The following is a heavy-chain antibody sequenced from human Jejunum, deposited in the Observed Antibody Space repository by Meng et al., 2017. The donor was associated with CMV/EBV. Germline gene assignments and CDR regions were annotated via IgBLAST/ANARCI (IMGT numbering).Heavy chain of an antibody. J-gene: IGHJ4*02. CDR2: IFHSGAT. CDR1: GGSLIGTNW. V-gene: IGHV4-4*01. CDR3: GDPPAGY. Sequence: PSLTCVVSGGSLIGTNWWNWVRQPPGGGLEWIGEIFHSGATNYNPSLKSRATLSIDNSKNQFSLKLTSVTVADTAVYFCGDPPAGYWGQGVLVTVSS.